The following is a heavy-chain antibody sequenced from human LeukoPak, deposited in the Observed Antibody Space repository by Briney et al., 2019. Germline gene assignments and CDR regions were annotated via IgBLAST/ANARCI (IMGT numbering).Heavy chain of an antibody. CDR1: GYSISRGYY. J-gene: IGHJ5*02. CDR2: IYHSGST. CDR3: VRSRYSSSWYWFDP. D-gene: IGHD6-13*01. Sequence: SETLSLTCTVSGYSISRGYYWGWIRQPPGKGLEWIGSIYHSGSTYYNPSLKSRVTTSVDTSRNEFSLKLSSVTAADTAVYYCVRSRYSSSWYWFDPWGQGTLVTVSS. V-gene: IGHV4-38-2*02.